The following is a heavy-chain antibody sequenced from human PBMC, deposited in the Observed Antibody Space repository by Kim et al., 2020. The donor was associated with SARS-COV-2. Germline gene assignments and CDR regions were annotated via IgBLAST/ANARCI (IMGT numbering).Heavy chain of an antibody. CDR1: GFTFDDYA. CDR2: ISWNCGSI. D-gene: IGHD1-26*01. V-gene: IGHV3-9*01. CDR3: AKNIEVGCLLAPVAFDI. Sequence: GGSLRLSCAASGFTFDDYAMHWVRQAPGKGLEWVSGISWNCGSIGYADSVKGRFTISRDNAKNSLYLQMNSLGAEDTALYYCAKNIEVGCLLAPVAFDIWGQGTMVTVSS. J-gene: IGHJ3*02.